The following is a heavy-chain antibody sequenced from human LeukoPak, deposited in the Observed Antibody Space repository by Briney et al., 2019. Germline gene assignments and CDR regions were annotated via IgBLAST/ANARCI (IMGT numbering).Heavy chain of an antibody. V-gene: IGHV3-30*04. CDR2: TSYDGSHK. Sequence: GGSLRLSCAASGFTLKTYSMHWVRQAPGKGLEWVAVTSYDGSHKYYADSVKGRFTVSRDNSRNMLYLQMNSLRPDETAVYYCTREATFIRDVDAFDIWGQGTMVTVSS. J-gene: IGHJ3*02. D-gene: IGHD5-24*01. CDR3: TREATFIRDVDAFDI. CDR1: GFTLKTYS.